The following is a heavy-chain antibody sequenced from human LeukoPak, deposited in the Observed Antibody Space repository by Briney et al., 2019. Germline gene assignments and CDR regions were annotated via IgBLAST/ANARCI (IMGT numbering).Heavy chain of an antibody. D-gene: IGHD6-19*01. CDR2: VTHDGSGT. V-gene: IGHV3-74*01. CDR3: ARVGVGTVAGNYFDD. CDR1: GFTFSHCW. Sequence: GGSLRLSCAASGFTFSHCWMHWFRQAPGKGLVWVSRVTHDGSGTSYADSVKGRFTISRHNSENTLYLEMNSLRPEDTAVYYCARVGVGTVAGNYFDDWGQGTLVTVSS. J-gene: IGHJ4*02.